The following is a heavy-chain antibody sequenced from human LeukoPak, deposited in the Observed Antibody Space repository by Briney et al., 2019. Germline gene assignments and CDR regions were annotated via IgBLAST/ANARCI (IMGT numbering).Heavy chain of an antibody. CDR1: GDSVSSNSAA. CDR2: TYYRSKWYN. V-gene: IGHV6-1*01. CDR3: ARVRRVLEQWPMDYGMDV. J-gene: IGHJ6*02. Sequence: SQTLSLTCAISGDSVSSNSAAWNWIRQSPSRGLEWLGRTYYRSKWYNDYAVSVKSRITINPDTSKNQFSLQLNSVTPEDTAVYYCARVRRVLEQWPMDYGMDVWGQGTTVTVSS. D-gene: IGHD6-19*01.